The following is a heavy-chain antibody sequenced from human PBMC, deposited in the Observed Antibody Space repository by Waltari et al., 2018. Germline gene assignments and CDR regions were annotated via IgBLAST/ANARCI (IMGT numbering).Heavy chain of an antibody. V-gene: IGHV4-59*01. CDR3: ARETYGRHIVVVTAPHWYFDL. CDR2: IYYSGST. Sequence: QVQLQESGPGLVKPSETLSLTCTVPGGSISSYYWSWIRQPPGKGLEWIGYIYYSGSTNYNPSLKSRVTISVDTSKNQFSLKLSSVTAADTAVYYCARETYGRHIVVVTAPHWYFDLWGRGTLVTVSS. D-gene: IGHD2-21*02. CDR1: GGSISSYY. J-gene: IGHJ2*01.